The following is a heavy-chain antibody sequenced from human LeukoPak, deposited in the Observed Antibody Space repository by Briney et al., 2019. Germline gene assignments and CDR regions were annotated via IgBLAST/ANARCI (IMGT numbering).Heavy chain of an antibody. CDR2: INHSGST. CDR3: AGGSGTMVRGVMAY. D-gene: IGHD3-10*01. J-gene: IGHJ4*02. V-gene: IGHV4-34*01. CDR1: GGSFSGYY. Sequence: SETLSLTCAVYGGSFSGYYWSWIRQPPGKGLEWIGEINHSGSTNYNPSLKSRVTISVDTSKNQFSLKLSSVTAADTAVYYCAGGSGTMVRGVMAYWGQGTLVTVSS.